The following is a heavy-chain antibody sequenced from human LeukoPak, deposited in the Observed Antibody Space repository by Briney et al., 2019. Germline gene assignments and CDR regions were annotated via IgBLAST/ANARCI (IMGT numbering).Heavy chain of an antibody. D-gene: IGHD2-8*01. J-gene: IGHJ4*02. CDR3: ARDAALDCTNGVCYIRFFDY. V-gene: IGHV3-21*01. Sequence: GGSLRLSCAASGFTFSSYEMNWVRQAPGKGLEWVSSISSSGRYIYYADSVKGRFTISRDNAKNSLYLQMNSLRAEDTAVYYCARDAALDCTNGVCYIRFFDYWGQGTLVTVSS. CDR2: ISSSGRYI. CDR1: GFTFSSYE.